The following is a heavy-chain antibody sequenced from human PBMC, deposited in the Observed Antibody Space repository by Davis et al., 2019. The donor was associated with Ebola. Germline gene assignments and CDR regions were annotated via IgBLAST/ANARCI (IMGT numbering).Heavy chain of an antibody. Sequence: GESLKISCAASGFIFSSYTMNWVRQAPGKGLEWVSSISVSSGYIYYEDSVKGRFTISRDNAKNSLYLQMNSLRAEDTAVYYCTTDLVVVDYWGQGTLVTVSS. CDR1: GFIFSSYT. CDR2: ISVSSGYI. D-gene: IGHD2-15*01. J-gene: IGHJ4*02. V-gene: IGHV3-21*01. CDR3: TTDLVVVDY.